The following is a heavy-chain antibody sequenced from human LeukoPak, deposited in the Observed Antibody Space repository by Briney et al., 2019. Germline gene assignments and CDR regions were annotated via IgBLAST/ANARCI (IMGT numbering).Heavy chain of an antibody. J-gene: IGHJ6*02. CDR3: ARNTGYCSGGNCYGMDV. V-gene: IGHV4-59*08. Sequence: PSETLSLTCTVSGGSISSYYWSWIRQPPGKGLEWIGYIYYSGSTNYNPSLKSRVTISVDTSKNQFSLKLSSVTAADTAVYYCARNTGYCSGGNCYGMDVWGQGTTVTVSS. CDR1: GGSISSYY. D-gene: IGHD2-15*01. CDR2: IYYSGST.